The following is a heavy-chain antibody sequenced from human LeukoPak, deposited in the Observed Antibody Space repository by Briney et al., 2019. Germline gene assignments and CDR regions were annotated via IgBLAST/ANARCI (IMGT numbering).Heavy chain of an antibody. CDR2: ISAYNGNT. J-gene: IGHJ4*02. CDR1: GYTFTGYY. Sequence: GASVKVSCKASGYTFTGYYMHWVRQAPGQGLEWMGWISAYNGNTNYAQKLQGRVTMTTDTSTSTAYMELRSLRSDDTAVYYCARDSSGWTRSGFDYWGQGTLVTVSS. D-gene: IGHD6-19*01. CDR3: ARDSSGWTRSGFDY. V-gene: IGHV1-18*04.